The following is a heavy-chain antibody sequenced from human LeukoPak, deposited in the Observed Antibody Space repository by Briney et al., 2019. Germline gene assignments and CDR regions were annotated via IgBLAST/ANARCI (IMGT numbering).Heavy chain of an antibody. V-gene: IGHV3-23*01. Sequence: GGSLRLSCAASGFTFSSYAMSWVRQAPGKGLEWVSTLSGSGDTTYYADSVKGRFTISRDNAKNSLYLQMNSLRAEDTAVYYCARDHSSSWPLDAFDIWGQGTMVTVSS. CDR3: ARDHSSSWPLDAFDI. CDR1: GFTFSSYA. D-gene: IGHD6-13*01. CDR2: LSGSGDTT. J-gene: IGHJ3*02.